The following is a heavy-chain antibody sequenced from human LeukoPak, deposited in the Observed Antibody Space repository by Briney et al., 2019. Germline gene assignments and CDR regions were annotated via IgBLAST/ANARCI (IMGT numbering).Heavy chain of an antibody. CDR2: INSDGSWT. CDR3: VSFYETY. CDR1: GFTFNNYA. V-gene: IGHV3-74*01. J-gene: IGHJ4*02. Sequence: GGSLRLSCAASGFTFNNYAMNWVRQAPGKGLVWVSHINSDGSWTSYADSVKGRFTISKDNAKNTVYLQMNSLRAEDTAVYYCVSFYETYWGRGTLVTVSS. D-gene: IGHD2/OR15-2a*01.